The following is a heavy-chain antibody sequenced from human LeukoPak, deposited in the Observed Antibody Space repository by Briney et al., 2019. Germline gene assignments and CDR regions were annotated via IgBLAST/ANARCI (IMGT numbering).Heavy chain of an antibody. CDR3: ASLGYTSGSYAFDY. D-gene: IGHD1-26*01. CDR2: VIPICGTA. V-gene: IGHV1-69*13. J-gene: IGHJ4*02. CDR1: RCTFSRYA. Sequence: AAVQVSCQACRCTFSRYAISWVRLAPGQGLEGMGVVIPICGTANYAQKFQGRVTITADESTSTAYMELSSLRSEDTAVYYCASLGYTSGSYAFDYWGQGTLVTVSS.